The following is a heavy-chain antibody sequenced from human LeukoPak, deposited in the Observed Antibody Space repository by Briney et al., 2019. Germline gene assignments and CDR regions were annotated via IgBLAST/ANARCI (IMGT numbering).Heavy chain of an antibody. V-gene: IGHV1-2*02. J-gene: IGHJ4*02. Sequence: GASVKVSCKASGYTFTGCYMHWVRQAPGQGLEWMGWINPNSGGTNYAQKFQGRVTMTRDTSINTAYMDLSRLRSDDTAVFYCAIRYGSGSYYHYWGQGTLVTVSS. CDR2: INPNSGGT. D-gene: IGHD3-10*01. CDR3: AIRYGSGSYYHY. CDR1: GYTFTGCY.